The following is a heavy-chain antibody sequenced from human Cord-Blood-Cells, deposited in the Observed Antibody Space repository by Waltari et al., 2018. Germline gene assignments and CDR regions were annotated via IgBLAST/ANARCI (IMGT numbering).Heavy chain of an antibody. CDR3: ARGDRGYYFDY. J-gene: IGHJ4*02. CDR1: GGSISSGGYY. CDR2: IYYSGST. V-gene: IGHV4-31*03. Sequence: QVQLQESGPGLVKPSQTLSLTCTVSGGSISSGGYYWSWIRQHPGKGLGWIGYIYYSGSTYDNPSLKSRVTISVDTSKNQFSLKLSSVTAADTAVYYCARGDRGYYFDYWGQGTLVTVSS. D-gene: IGHD3-10*01.